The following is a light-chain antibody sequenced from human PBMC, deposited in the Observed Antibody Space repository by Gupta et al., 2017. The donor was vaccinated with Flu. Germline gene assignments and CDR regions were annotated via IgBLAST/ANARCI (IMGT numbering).Light chain of an antibody. Sequence: EIVMTQSPATLSVSPGERATLSCRASQSVSSNLAWYQQKPGQAPRLLIYGASTRATGIPARFSGRGSGTEFTLTISSLQSEDFAVYYCQQYNNGPRTFDQATKVEIK. CDR1: QSVSSN. CDR3: QQYNNGPRT. J-gene: IGKJ1*01. V-gene: IGKV3-15*01. CDR2: GAS.